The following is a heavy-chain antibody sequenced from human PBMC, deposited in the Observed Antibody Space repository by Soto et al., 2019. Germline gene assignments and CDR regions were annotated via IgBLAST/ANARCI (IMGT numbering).Heavy chain of an antibody. J-gene: IGHJ4*02. CDR3: ARESKGGLRTLLGY. CDR2: IYYSGST. CDR1: GGSISSYY. Sequence: SETLSLTCTVSGGSISSYYWSWIRQPPGKGLEWIGYIYYSGSTNYNPSLKSRVTISVDTSKNQFSLKLSSVTAADTAVYYCARESKGGLRTLLGYWGQGTLVTVSS. D-gene: IGHD2-21*01. V-gene: IGHV4-59*01.